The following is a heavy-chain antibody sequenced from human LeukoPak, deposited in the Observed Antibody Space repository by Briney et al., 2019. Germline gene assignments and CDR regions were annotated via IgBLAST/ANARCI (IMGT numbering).Heavy chain of an antibody. CDR1: GASVSNYY. D-gene: IGHD1-7*01. CDR2: IHTSGSI. V-gene: IGHV4-4*07. J-gene: IGHJ4*02. Sequence: SETLSLTCSVSGASVSNYYWSWIRQPAGKALEWIGRIHTSGSISYNPSLKNRATMSVDTSKSQLSLKLSSVTAADTAVYYCARIANWNYYFDYWGQGTLVTVSS. CDR3: ARIANWNYYFDY.